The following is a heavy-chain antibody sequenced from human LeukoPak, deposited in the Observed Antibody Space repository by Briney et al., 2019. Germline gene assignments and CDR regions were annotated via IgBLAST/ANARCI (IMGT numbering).Heavy chain of an antibody. CDR2: IDHSGST. J-gene: IGHJ4*02. D-gene: IGHD3-22*01. V-gene: IGHV4-34*01. CDR1: GGSFSGYY. CDR3: AREEYDSSGSSYY. Sequence: SETLSLTCAVYGGSFSGYYSSWIRQPPGKGLEWIGEIDHSGSTNYNPSLKSRVTISVDTSKNQFSLKLSSVTAADTAVYYCAREEYDSSGSSYYWGQGALVPVSS.